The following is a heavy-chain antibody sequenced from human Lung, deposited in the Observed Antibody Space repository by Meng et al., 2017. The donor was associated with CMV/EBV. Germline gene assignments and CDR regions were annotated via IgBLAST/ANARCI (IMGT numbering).Heavy chain of an antibody. V-gene: IGHV3-11*01. CDR2: ISGSRSTI. J-gene: IGHJ5*02. CDR3: ARVDYQTNRGRWFDP. CDR1: GFTFSDYY. D-gene: IGHD2-2*01. Sequence: GESLKISCAASGFTFSDYYMSWIRQAPGKGLEWVSYISGSRSTIYYGDSVKGRFTISRDNAKNSLDLQMNSLRAEDTSVYYCARVDYQTNRGRWFDPWGQGXLVTFSS.